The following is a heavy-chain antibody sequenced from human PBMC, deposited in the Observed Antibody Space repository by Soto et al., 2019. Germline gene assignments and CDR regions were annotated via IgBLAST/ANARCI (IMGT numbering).Heavy chain of an antibody. J-gene: IGHJ6*02. D-gene: IGHD3-22*01. CDR3: ARWKGSGYYYYYYGMDV. V-gene: IGHV4-34*01. Sequence: PSLTYAVCGGSVSGYNWSWIRQPPGKGLEWIGEINHSGSTNYNPSLKSRVTISVDTSKNQFSLKLSSVTAADTAVYYCARWKGSGYYYYYYGMDVWGQGTTVTVSS. CDR1: GGSVSGYN. CDR2: INHSGST.